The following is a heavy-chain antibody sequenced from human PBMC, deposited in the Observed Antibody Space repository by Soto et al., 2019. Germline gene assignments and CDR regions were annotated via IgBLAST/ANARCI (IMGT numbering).Heavy chain of an antibody. CDR3: AKVNRVTIFGVVLDAFDI. Sequence: GGSLRLSCAASGFTFSSYAMSWVRQAPGKGLEWVSAISGSGGSANYGDSVKGRVRISRNSSKNKLYLQMNSLRAEDTAVYYCAKVNRVTIFGVVLDAFDIWGQGTMVTVSS. CDR2: ISGSGGSA. D-gene: IGHD3-3*01. J-gene: IGHJ3*02. CDR1: GFTFSSYA. V-gene: IGHV3-23*01.